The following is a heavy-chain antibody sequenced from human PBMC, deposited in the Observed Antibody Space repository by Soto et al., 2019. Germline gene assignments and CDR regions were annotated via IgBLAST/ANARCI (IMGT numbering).Heavy chain of an antibody. CDR3: AKGVVVATTSFQH. CDR1: GFTFSSYG. Sequence: QVQLVESGGGVVQPGRSLRLSCAASGFTFSSYGMHWVRQAPGKGLEWVAGISYDGSDKYYADSVKGRFTISRDNSNNTLYLQMDSLRAEDTAVYYCAKGVVVATTSFQHWGQGTLVTVSS. J-gene: IGHJ1*01. V-gene: IGHV3-30*18. CDR2: ISYDGSDK. D-gene: IGHD2-15*01.